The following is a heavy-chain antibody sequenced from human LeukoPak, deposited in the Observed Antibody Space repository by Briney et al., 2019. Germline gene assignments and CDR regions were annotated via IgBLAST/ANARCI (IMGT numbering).Heavy chain of an antibody. CDR2: ISSSSSTI. CDR3: ARVLGAYSNIYGPDFDY. J-gene: IGHJ4*02. V-gene: IGHV3-48*01. Sequence: GGSLRLSCAASGFTFSSYSMNWVRQAPGKGLEWVSYISSSSSTIYYADSVKGRFTISRDNAKNSLYLQMNSLRAEDTAVYYCARVLGAYSNIYGPDFDYWGQGTLVAVSS. CDR1: GFTFSSYS. D-gene: IGHD3-16*01.